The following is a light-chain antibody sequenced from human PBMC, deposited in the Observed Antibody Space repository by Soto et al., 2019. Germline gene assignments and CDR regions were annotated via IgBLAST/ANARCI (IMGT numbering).Light chain of an antibody. V-gene: IGKV3-15*01. CDR2: GVS. CDR1: QSVSNN. J-gene: IGKJ1*01. Sequence: EEVVTQSPATLSVCTRDRAMLYCRASQSVSNNLAWYQQKPGQTPRLLIYGVSTRATGFPARFSGSGSGTEFTLTISGLHSEDFAVHYCQQDNTLLPWTFSQGTKLDI. CDR3: QQDNTLLPWT.